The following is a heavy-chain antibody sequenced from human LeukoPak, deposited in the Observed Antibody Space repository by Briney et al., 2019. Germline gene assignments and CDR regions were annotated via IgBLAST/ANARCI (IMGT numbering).Heavy chain of an antibody. CDR2: ISSDGNTK. CDR1: GFTFSNYW. CDR3: ARVSIFGVVIPPDF. Sequence: GGSLRLSCAASGFTFSNYWMRWVRQAPGKGLEWVAVISSDGNTKYYADSVKGRFTISRDNSKNTLYLQMNSLRAEDTAVYYCARVSIFGVVIPPDFWGQGTLVTVSS. J-gene: IGHJ4*02. V-gene: IGHV3-30*01. D-gene: IGHD3-3*02.